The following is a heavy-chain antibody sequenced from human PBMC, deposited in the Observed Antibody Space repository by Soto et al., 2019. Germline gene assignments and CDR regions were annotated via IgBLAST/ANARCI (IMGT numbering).Heavy chain of an antibody. CDR2: IIPIFGTA. Sequence: SVKVSCKASGGTFSSYAISWVRQAPGQGLEWMGGIIPIFGTANYAQKFQGRVTITADKSTSTAYMELSSLRSEDTAVYYCARGDYSYDSSGYYLNWFDPWGQGTLVTVSS. D-gene: IGHD3-22*01. V-gene: IGHV1-69*06. J-gene: IGHJ5*02. CDR3: ARGDYSYDSSGYYLNWFDP. CDR1: GGTFSSYA.